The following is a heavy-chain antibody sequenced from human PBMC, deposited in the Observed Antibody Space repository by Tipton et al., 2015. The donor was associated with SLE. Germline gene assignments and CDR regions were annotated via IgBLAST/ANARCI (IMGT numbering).Heavy chain of an antibody. J-gene: IGHJ4*01. V-gene: IGHV1-46*01. CDR3: ARDRSRSGSDVFDY. D-gene: IGHD6-19*01. Sequence: QSGPEVKKPGASVKVSCTASGCTFSSNYIHWVRQAPGQGLEWMGIVNPDTGGTSYAQRFQGRVTVTADTSSSTAYVELSSLRFEDTAVYYCARDRSRSGSDVFDYWGHGSLVTVSS. CDR1: GCTFSSNY. CDR2: VNPDTGGT.